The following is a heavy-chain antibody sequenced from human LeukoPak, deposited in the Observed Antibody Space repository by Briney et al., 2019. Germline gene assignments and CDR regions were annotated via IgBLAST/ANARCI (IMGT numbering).Heavy chain of an antibody. CDR1: GFTFSSYD. D-gene: IGHD3-3*01. CDR3: ARLSGYGAFDI. CDR2: IGTAGDT. Sequence: GGSLRLSCAASGFTFSSYDMHWVRQATGKGLEWVSAIGTAGDTYYPGSVKGRFTISRENAKNSLYLQMNSLRAEDTAVYYCARLSGYGAFDIWGQGTMVTVSS. V-gene: IGHV3-13*01. J-gene: IGHJ3*02.